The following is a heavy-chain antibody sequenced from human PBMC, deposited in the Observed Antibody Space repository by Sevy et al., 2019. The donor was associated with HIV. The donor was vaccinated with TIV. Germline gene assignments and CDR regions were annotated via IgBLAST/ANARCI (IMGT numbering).Heavy chain of an antibody. CDR3: ARGDDNSSGFYYLDY. J-gene: IGHJ4*02. CDR2: INRSGST. Sequence: SETLSLTCAVYGGSFSGYYWSWIRQPPGKGLEWIGEINRSGSTNYNPSLKSRVTISVDTSKNQFSLKLSSVTAADTTVYYCARGDDNSSGFYYLDYWGQGTLVTVSS. V-gene: IGHV4-34*01. D-gene: IGHD3-22*01. CDR1: GGSFSGYY.